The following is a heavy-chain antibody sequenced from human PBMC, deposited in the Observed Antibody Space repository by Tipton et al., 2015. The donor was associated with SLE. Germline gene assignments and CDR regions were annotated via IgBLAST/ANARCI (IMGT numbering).Heavy chain of an antibody. CDR1: GGCISSGDYY. CDR3: ARDLEMYGGDTPGFDP. J-gene: IGHJ5*02. Sequence: LRLSCTVSGGCISSGDYYWSWIRQPPGKGLEWIGYIYYSGNTYYNPSLKSRVTISVDTSKKQFSLNLSSVTAADTAVYYCARDLEMYGGDTPGFDPWGQGILVTVSS. CDR2: IYYSGNT. D-gene: IGHD2-21*02. V-gene: IGHV4-30-4*01.